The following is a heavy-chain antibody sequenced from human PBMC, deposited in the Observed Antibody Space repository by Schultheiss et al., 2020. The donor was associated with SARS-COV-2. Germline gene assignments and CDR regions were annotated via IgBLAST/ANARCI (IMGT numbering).Heavy chain of an antibody. CDR3: ARVSYGSGWYRLDY. CDR1: GFTFSSYW. Sequence: GGSLRLSCAASGFTFSSYWMHWVRQAPGKGLVWVSAISGSGGSTYYADSVKGRFTISRDNSKNTLYLQMNSLRAEDTAVYYCARVSYGSGWYRLDYWGQGTLVTVSS. D-gene: IGHD6-19*01. V-gene: IGHV3-23*01. CDR2: ISGSGGST. J-gene: IGHJ4*02.